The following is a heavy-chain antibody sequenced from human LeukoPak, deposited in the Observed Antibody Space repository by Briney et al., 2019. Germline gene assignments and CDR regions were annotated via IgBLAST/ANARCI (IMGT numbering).Heavy chain of an antibody. Sequence: GGSLRVSCVASGFTFSSYSMNWVRQAPGKGLEWISYISSNSSTTFYADSVKGRFTISRDNAKNSLYVQMNSLRAEDTAIYYCARDGLMDVWGTGTTVTVSS. V-gene: IGHV3-48*01. CDR2: ISSNSSTT. J-gene: IGHJ6*03. CDR1: GFTFSSYS. CDR3: ARDGLMDV.